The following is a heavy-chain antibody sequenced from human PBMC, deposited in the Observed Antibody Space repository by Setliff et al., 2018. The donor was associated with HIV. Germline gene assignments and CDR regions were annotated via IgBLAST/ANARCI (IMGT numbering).Heavy chain of an antibody. V-gene: IGHV4-34*01. CDR3: ATGLIMAPDY. J-gene: IGHJ4*02. CDR2: INHSGST. Sequence: LSLTCAVYGESFHTYFWSWIRQPPGKGLEWIGQINHSGSTNYNPSLRSRVTISIGTSKNQFSLKLSSVTAADTAVYYCATGLIMAPDYWGQGSLVTVSS. D-gene: IGHD2-8*01. CDR1: GESFHTYF.